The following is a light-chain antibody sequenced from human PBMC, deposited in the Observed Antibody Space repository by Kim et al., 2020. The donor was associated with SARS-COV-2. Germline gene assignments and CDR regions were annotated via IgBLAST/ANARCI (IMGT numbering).Light chain of an antibody. CDR1: QSVEVS. V-gene: IGKV1-5*01. CDR3: QQYTNFVLT. J-gene: IGKJ4*01. CDR2: HAA. Sequence: SASVGDRVTLTCRASQSVEVSLAWYQQKPGEAPTLLIYHAATLQSGVPTRFRGSGSETEFTLTISSLQPEDFATYYCQQYTNFVLTFGGGTKLEI.